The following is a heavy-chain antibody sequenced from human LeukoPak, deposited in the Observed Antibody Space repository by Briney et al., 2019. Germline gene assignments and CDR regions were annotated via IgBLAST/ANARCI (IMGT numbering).Heavy chain of an antibody. J-gene: IGHJ4*02. CDR1: GYTLTELS. CDR2: FDPEDGET. Sequence: ASVKVSCKVSGYTLTELSMHWVRQAPGKGLEWMGGFDPEDGETIYAQKFQGRVTMTEDTSTDTAYMELSSPRSEDTAVYYCATDAYSSGWYWSDYWGQGTLVTVSS. CDR3: ATDAYSSGWYWSDY. D-gene: IGHD6-19*01. V-gene: IGHV1-24*01.